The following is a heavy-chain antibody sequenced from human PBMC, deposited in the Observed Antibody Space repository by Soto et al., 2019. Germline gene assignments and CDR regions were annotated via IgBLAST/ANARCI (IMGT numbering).Heavy chain of an antibody. CDR3: AREPPMNVTYWEPWGY. J-gene: IGHJ4*02. V-gene: IGHV3-33*01. D-gene: IGHD2-8*02. CDR2: IWYDGSNK. CDR1: GFTFSSYV. Sequence: QVQLVESGGGVVQPGRSLRLSCAASGFTFSSYVMHWVRQAPGKGLEWVAVIWYDGSNKYYADSVKGGFTISRDNSKNPLNLQITSRGAGAPAVYYCAREPPMNVTYWEPWGYWGKGTRVTVTS.